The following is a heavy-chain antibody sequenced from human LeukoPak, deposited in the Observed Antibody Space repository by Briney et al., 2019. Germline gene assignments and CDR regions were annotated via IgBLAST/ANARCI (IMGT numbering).Heavy chain of an antibody. Sequence: GGSLRLSCAASGVTLSTYAMSWVRQAPGKGLEWVSAISGSGGSTYYADSVKGRFTISRDNSKNTLYLQMNSLRAEDTAVYYCAKDKRGSGYYLFDYWGQGTLVTVSS. CDR3: AKDKRGSGYYLFDY. D-gene: IGHD3-22*01. CDR2: ISGSGGST. CDR1: GVTLSTYA. V-gene: IGHV3-23*01. J-gene: IGHJ4*02.